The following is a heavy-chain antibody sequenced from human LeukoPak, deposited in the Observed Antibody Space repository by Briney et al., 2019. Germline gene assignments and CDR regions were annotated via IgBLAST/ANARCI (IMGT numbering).Heavy chain of an antibody. CDR2: ISYDGSNK. D-gene: IGHD3-22*01. V-gene: IGHV3-30*18. CDR1: GFTFSSYG. Sequence: GRSLRLSCAASGFTFSSYGMHWVRQAPGKGLEWVAVISYDGSNKYYADSVKGRFTISRDNSKNTLYLQMNSLRAEDTAVYYCAKEVGYDSSGLFDYWGQGTLVTVSS. CDR3: AKEVGYDSSGLFDY. J-gene: IGHJ4*02.